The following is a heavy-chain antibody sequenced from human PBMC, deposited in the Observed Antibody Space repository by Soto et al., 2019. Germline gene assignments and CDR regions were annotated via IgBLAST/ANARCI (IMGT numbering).Heavy chain of an antibody. CDR2: ISGDGTTT. V-gene: IGHV3-74*01. CDR1: GFTFSKYW. D-gene: IGHD2-8*01. J-gene: IGHJ4*02. Sequence: EVQLVESGGGLVQPGKALRLSCAASGFTFSKYWMHWVRQAPGKGPVWVSYISGDGTTTDYADSVKGRFTISRDNAKNTLYLKMDSVRVEDTAVYYCAIQDCTNDVCLEAAVTVGGALEYWGQGAQVTVTS. CDR3: AIQDCTNDVCLEAAVTVGGALEY.